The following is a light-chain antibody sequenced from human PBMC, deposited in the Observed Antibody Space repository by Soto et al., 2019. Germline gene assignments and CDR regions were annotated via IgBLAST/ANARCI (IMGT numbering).Light chain of an antibody. V-gene: IGKV1-39*01. Sequence: DIQMTQSPSSLSASVGDRVTITCRASESISRHLNWYQQKPGNAPKLLIYAASILQNGVPSRFSGSGSGTDFTLTISNLQPGDFATYYCQESYSTLSITFGQGTRLETK. CDR1: ESISRH. CDR2: AAS. CDR3: QESYSTLSIT. J-gene: IGKJ5*01.